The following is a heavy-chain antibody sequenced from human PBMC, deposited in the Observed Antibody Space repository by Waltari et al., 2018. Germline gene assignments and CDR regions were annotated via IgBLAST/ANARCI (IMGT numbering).Heavy chain of an antibody. CDR2: IIPIFGTA. CDR1: GGTFISYA. D-gene: IGHD3-22*01. J-gene: IGHJ4*02. CDR3: ASSYYDSSGYYSFDY. V-gene: IGHV1-69*13. Sequence: QVQLVQSGAEVKKPGSSVKVSCKASGGTFISYAIRWVRLAPGQGLEWMGGIIPIFGTANYAQKFQGRVTITADESTSTAYMELSSLRSEDTAVYYCASSYYDSSGYYSFDYWGQGTLVTVSS.